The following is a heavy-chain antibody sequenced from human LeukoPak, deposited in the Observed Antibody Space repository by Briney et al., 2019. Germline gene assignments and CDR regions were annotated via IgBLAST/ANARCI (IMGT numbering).Heavy chain of an antibody. Sequence: GRSLRLSCAASGFTFSSYGMHWVRQAPGKGLEWVAVIWCDGSNKYYADSVKGRFTISRDNSKNTLYLQMNSLRAEDTAVYYCARHDCSGGSCYNQAYYYYYGMDVWGQGTTVTVSS. V-gene: IGHV3-33*01. CDR2: IWCDGSNK. CDR1: GFTFSSYG. D-gene: IGHD2-15*01. CDR3: ARHDCSGGSCYNQAYYYYYGMDV. J-gene: IGHJ6*02.